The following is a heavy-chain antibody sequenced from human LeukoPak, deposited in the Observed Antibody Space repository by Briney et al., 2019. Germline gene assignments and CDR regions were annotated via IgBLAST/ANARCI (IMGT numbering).Heavy chain of an antibody. J-gene: IGHJ4*02. CDR2: ISYDGSNK. Sequence: GGSLRLSCAASGFTFSSFGMSWVRQAPGKGLEWVAVISYDGSNKHYADSVKGRFTISRDNSRNTLYLQMNSLRTEDTAVYFCARDRLSYGDYYFGYWGQGTLVTVPS. V-gene: IGHV3-30*03. CDR3: ARDRLSYGDYYFGY. D-gene: IGHD4-17*01. CDR1: GFTFSSFG.